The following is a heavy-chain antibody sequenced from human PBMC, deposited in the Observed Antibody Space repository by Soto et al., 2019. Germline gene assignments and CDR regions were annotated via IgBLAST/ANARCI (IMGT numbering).Heavy chain of an antibody. D-gene: IGHD3-22*01. Sequence: SDTLALTGTVPGGSSGVGGYHASLIRQHPGKGLEWIGYISYSGRTYYNPSLKSRVTISVDTSKNQFSLKLSSVTAADTAVYYCARDSTYYYDSSGYRAFDIWGQGTMVS. V-gene: IGHV4-31*03. CDR1: GGSSGVGGYH. CDR3: ARDSTYYYDSSGYRAFDI. J-gene: IGHJ3*02. CDR2: ISYSGRT.